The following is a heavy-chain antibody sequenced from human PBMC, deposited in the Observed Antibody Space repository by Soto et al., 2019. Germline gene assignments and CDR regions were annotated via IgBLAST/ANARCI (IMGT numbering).Heavy chain of an antibody. D-gene: IGHD2-15*01. Sequence: EVQLVESGGGLVQPGGSLRLSCAASGFDFSNSWIHWVRQGPGKGLVWVSHINSDGSGTTYAASVKGRFAISRDNAKKTVYLQMNNLRPEATAAYYCSKDTASARDVWGQATKVTVSS. V-gene: IGHV3-74*01. CDR2: INSDGSGT. CDR1: GFDFSNSW. CDR3: SKDTASARDV. J-gene: IGHJ6*02.